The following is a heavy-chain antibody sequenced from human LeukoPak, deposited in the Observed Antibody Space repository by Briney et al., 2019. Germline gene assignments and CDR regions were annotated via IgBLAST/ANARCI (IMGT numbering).Heavy chain of an antibody. D-gene: IGHD3-22*01. Sequence: GGSLRLACAASGFTFSSYAMNWVRQAPGKGLGWVSAISGGGGSTYYADSVKGRFTISRDNSKNTLSLQMNSLRAEDTAVYYCAKADLTMIVEVINYGFDYWGQGTLVTVSS. CDR1: GFTFSSYA. J-gene: IGHJ4*02. CDR3: AKADLTMIVEVINYGFDY. V-gene: IGHV3-23*01. CDR2: ISGGGGST.